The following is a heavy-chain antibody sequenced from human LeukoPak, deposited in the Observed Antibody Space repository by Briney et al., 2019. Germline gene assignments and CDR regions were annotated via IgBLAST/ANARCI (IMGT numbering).Heavy chain of an antibody. D-gene: IGHD3-10*01. J-gene: IGHJ4*02. CDR1: GFTFSICG. CDR2: IKYDGDSR. V-gene: IGHV3-30*02. CDR3: VKEQGSGYYRTADY. Sequence: PGGSLTLSCAPSGFTFSICGMHCVRHPPGKGRECVGFIKYDGDSRYFEDSVKGRFTISRDTSKSKLYLQMNSLGAEDTAVYYCVKEQGSGYYRTADYWGEGALVTVSS.